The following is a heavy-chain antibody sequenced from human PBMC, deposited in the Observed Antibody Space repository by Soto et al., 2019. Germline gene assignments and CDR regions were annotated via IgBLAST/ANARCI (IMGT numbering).Heavy chain of an antibody. Sequence: EVQLVESGGGLVQPGGSLRLSCAASGFTFSSYSMNWVRQAPGKGLEWVSYISSSSSTIYYADSVKGRFTISRDNAKNSLYLQMNSQRDEDTAVYYCAREIGYCSSTSCYPSDNWFDPWGQGTLVTVSS. V-gene: IGHV3-48*02. J-gene: IGHJ5*02. CDR2: ISSSSSTI. CDR3: AREIGYCSSTSCYPSDNWFDP. D-gene: IGHD2-2*01. CDR1: GFTFSSYS.